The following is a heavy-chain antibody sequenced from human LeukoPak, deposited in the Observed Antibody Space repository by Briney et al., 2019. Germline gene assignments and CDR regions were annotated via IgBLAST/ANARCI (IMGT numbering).Heavy chain of an antibody. CDR2: LKSKADGGAT. CDR3: ARGVGYSSGWYPLEADY. Sequence: GGSLRLSCAAAGFTLNNAWMNWVRQAPGTGREWVGRLKSKADGGATVYAAPVKGRFTISRDDSKNTLYLQTNSLRAEDTAVYYCARGVGYSSGWYPLEADYWGQGTLVTVSS. D-gene: IGHD6-19*01. V-gene: IGHV3-15*07. CDR1: GFTLNNAW. J-gene: IGHJ4*02.